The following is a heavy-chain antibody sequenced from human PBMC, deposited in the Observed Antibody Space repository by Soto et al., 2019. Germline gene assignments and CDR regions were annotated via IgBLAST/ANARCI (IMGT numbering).Heavy chain of an antibody. J-gene: IGHJ6*02. CDR1: GFTFSSYG. Sequence: GGSLRLSCVASGFTFSSYGIHWVRQAPGRGLEWVAVISYDGSNKYYADSVKGRFTISRDNFKNTLYLQMNSLRAEDTAVYYCAKERYGQLYLEDYGMDVWGQGTTVTVSS. V-gene: IGHV3-30*18. CDR3: AKERYGQLYLEDYGMDV. D-gene: IGHD3-16*01. CDR2: ISYDGSNK.